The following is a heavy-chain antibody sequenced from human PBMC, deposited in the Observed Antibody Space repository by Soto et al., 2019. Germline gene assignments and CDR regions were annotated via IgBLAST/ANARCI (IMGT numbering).Heavy chain of an antibody. CDR1: ALTIMRYA. CDR2: IRNKRSNK. J-gene: IGHJ6*02. V-gene: IGHV3-30-3*01. Sequence: PGWSLRLSCALSALTIMRYATPWASQAPGAGLGRVVSIRNKRSNKYYAGCLKGRFTSSRDNSKNTRYLQGNSLRAEDTAGYYCAIDSSPVRGPSPVNSSYYGRDVWGQGTTVTGSS. CDR3: AIDSSPVRGPSPVNSSYYGRDV. D-gene: IGHD2-15*01.